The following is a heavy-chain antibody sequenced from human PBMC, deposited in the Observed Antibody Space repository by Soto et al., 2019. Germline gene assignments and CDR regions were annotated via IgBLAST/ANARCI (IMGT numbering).Heavy chain of an antibody. Sequence: SETLSLTCTVSGGSISSSSYYWGWIRQPPGKGLEWIGSIYYSGSTYYNPSLKSRVTISVDASKNQFSLKLSSVTAADTAVYYCARLPTNGDPLYYFDYWGQGTLVTVSS. J-gene: IGHJ4*02. V-gene: IGHV4-39*01. D-gene: IGHD4-17*01. CDR1: GGSISSSSYY. CDR2: IYYSGST. CDR3: ARLPTNGDPLYYFDY.